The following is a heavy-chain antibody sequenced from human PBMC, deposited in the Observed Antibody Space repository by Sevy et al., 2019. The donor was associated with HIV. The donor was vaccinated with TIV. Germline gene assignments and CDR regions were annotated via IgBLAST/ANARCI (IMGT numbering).Heavy chain of an antibody. Sequence: GGSLRLSCAASGFTFDEYGMHWVRQAPGKGLEWVSSISSSRSYIYYADSVKGRFTISRDNAKNSLYLQMNGLRAEDTAIYYCAREAYSNLFYFDSWGQGTLVTVSS. CDR2: ISSSRSYI. CDR3: AREAYSNLFYFDS. J-gene: IGHJ4*02. D-gene: IGHD2-21*01. CDR1: GFTFDEYG. V-gene: IGHV3-21*01.